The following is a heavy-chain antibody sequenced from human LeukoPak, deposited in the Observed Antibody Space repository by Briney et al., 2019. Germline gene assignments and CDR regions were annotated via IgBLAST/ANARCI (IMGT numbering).Heavy chain of an antibody. J-gene: IGHJ4*02. V-gene: IGHV4-39*07. CDR2: IYYIGST. CDR3: AREGGFYRPLDY. CDR1: GGSISSSSYY. D-gene: IGHD3-3*01. Sequence: SETLSLTCTVSGGSISSSSYYWGWIRQPPGKGLEWIGSIYYIGSTYYNPSLKGRLTMSVDLSENHISLKLTSVTAADTAVYYCAREGGFYRPLDYSGQGTLVTVSS.